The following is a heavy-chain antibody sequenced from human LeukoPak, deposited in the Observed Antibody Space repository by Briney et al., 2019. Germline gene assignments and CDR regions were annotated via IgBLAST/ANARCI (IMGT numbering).Heavy chain of an antibody. Sequence: PSETLSLTCTVPGGSISSSSYYWGWIRQPPGKGLEWIGSIYYSGSTYYNPSLKSRVTISVDTSKNQSSLKLSSVTAADTAVYYCAIPPLSGTGSSRPLAEMDVWGQGTTVTVSS. CDR2: IYYSGST. V-gene: IGHV4-39*07. J-gene: IGHJ6*02. D-gene: IGHD3-10*01. CDR3: AIPPLSGTGSSRPLAEMDV. CDR1: GGSISSSSYY.